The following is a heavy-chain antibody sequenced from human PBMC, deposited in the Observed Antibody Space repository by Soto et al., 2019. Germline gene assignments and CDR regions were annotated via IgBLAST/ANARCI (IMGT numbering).Heavy chain of an antibody. CDR3: ARDGGYYYGSGTRYHGGMDV. CDR1: GGSISSYY. D-gene: IGHD3-10*01. CDR2: IYYSGST. J-gene: IGHJ6*02. V-gene: IGHV4-59*01. Sequence: SETLSLTCTVPGGSISSYYWSWIRQPPGKGLEWIGYIYYSGSTNYNPSLKSRVTISVDTSKNQFSLKLSSVTAADTAVYYCARDGGYYYGSGTRYHGGMDVWGQGTTVTVSS.